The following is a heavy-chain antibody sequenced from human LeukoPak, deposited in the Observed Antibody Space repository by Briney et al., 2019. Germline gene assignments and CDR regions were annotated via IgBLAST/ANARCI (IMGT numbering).Heavy chain of an antibody. D-gene: IGHD2-21*02. CDR2: VAGSGGST. J-gene: IGHJ4*02. Sequence: PGGSLRLSCAASGFTFTTYAMNWVRQAPGKGLEWVSGVAGSGGSTFYADSVKGRFTISRDDSKHTLYLQMNSLRAEDTAVYYCAREGRCGGDCYYDYWGQGTLVTVSS. CDR1: GFTFTTYA. V-gene: IGHV3-23*01. CDR3: AREGRCGGDCYYDY.